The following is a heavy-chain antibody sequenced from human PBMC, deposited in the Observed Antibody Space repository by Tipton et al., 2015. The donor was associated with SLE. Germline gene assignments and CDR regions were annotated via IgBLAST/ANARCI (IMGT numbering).Heavy chain of an antibody. J-gene: IGHJ6*03. V-gene: IGHV4-34*01. CDR2: INHSGST. CDR1: GGSFSGYY. D-gene: IGHD6-13*01. Sequence: TLSLTCAVYGGSFSGYYWTWSRQPPGKGLEWIGEINHSGSTNYNPSLKSRVTISVDTSKNQFSLKLTSVTAADTAIYYCARGAEYGSSWLPRNFSYRDVWGKGATV. CDR3: ARGAEYGSSWLPRNFSYRDV.